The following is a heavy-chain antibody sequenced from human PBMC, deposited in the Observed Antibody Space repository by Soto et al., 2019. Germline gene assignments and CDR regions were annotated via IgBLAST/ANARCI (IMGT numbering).Heavy chain of an antibody. CDR2: INHSGST. Sequence: TSETLSLTCAVYGGSFSGYYWSWIRQPPGKGLEWIGEINHSGSTNYNPSLKSRVTISVDTSKNQFSLKLSSVTAADTAVYYCARGGIAVAGKKDYWGQGTLVTVSS. V-gene: IGHV4-34*01. CDR3: ARGGIAVAGKKDY. J-gene: IGHJ4*02. CDR1: GGSFSGYY. D-gene: IGHD6-19*01.